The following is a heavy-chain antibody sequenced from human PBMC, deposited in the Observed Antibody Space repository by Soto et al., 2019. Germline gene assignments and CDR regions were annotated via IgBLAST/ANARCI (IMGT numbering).Heavy chain of an antibody. J-gene: IGHJ4*02. CDR3: IGTNYGDYGAY. D-gene: IGHD4-17*01. CDR2: IKSKTDGGTT. Sequence: EVQLVESGGGLVKPGGSFGLSWAASGLTFSDARLPWFRQPPGKGLEWVGRIKSKTDGGTTDYAAPVKGRFTISRDDSKNTLYLQMNSLKTEDTAVYYCIGTNYGDYGAYWGQGTLVTVSS. CDR1: GLTFSDAR. V-gene: IGHV3-15*01.